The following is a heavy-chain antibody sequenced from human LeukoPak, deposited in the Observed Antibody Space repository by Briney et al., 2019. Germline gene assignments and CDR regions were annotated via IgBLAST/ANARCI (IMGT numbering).Heavy chain of an antibody. CDR1: GFPFSNYW. CDR2: IYSDGSST. J-gene: IGHJ5*02. Sequence: SGGSLRLSCTASGFPFSNYWMHWVRQGPGKGLEWVSRIYSDGSSTTYADSVKGRFTISRDNAKNTLYLQMSSLRVEDTAVYYCARTFGSGRYPGDWFDPWGQGTLVTVSS. D-gene: IGHD6-19*01. V-gene: IGHV3-74*01. CDR3: ARTFGSGRYPGDWFDP.